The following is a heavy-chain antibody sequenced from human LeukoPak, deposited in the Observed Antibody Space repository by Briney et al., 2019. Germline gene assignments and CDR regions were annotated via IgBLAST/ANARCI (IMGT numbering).Heavy chain of an antibody. V-gene: IGHV1-8*01. CDR2: MNPNSGNT. J-gene: IGHJ4*02. D-gene: IGHD3-3*01. CDR1: GYTFTSYD. CDR3: ARQLLSSWSASQAPDY. Sequence: ASVKVSCKASGYTFTSYDINWVRQATGQGLEWMGWMNPNSGNTGYAQKFQGRVTMTRNTSISTAYMELSSLRSEDTAVYYCARQLLSSWSASQAPDYWGQGTLVTVSS.